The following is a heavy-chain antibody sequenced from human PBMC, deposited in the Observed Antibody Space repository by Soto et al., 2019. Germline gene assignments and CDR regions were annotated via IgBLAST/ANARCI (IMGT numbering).Heavy chain of an antibody. D-gene: IGHD3-9*01. CDR3: VKDLRYFDWTLDY. CDR1: GFTFSSYA. V-gene: IGHV3-64D*06. Sequence: GGSLRLSCAASGFTFSSYAMHWVRQAPGKGLEYVSAISSNGGSTYYADSVKGRFTISRDNSKNTLYLQMSSLRAEDTAVYYCVKDLRYFDWTLDYWGQGTLVTVSS. CDR2: ISSNGGST. J-gene: IGHJ4*02.